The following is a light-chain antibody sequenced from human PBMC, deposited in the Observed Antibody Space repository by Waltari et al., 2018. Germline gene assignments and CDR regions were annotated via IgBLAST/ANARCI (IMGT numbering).Light chain of an antibody. V-gene: IGLV1-51*01. J-gene: IGLJ2*01. CDR2: ENN. CDR3: GTWDSSLGAVV. CDR1: DSNLGNTF. Sequence: QSVLTQPPSVSAAPGQKVTISCSGGDSNLGNTFVSWYQQFPRAAPKLLIYENNKRPSGTPDRFSASKSGTSATLGITGLQTGDEADYHCGTWDSSLGAVVFGGGTKLTVL.